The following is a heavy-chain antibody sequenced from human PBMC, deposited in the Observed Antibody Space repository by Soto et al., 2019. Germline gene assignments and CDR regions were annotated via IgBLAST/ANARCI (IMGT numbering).Heavy chain of an antibody. CDR1: GGTFSSYA. J-gene: IGHJ6*02. Sequence: SVKVSCKASGGTFSSYAISWLRQAPGQGLEWMGGIIPIFGTANYAQKFQGRVTITADESTSTAYIELSSLRSEDTAVYYCARGMLGYCTNGVCYTSQDYYYGMDVWGQGTTVTVSS. V-gene: IGHV1-69*13. CDR3: ARGMLGYCTNGVCYTSQDYYYGMDV. CDR2: IIPIFGTA. D-gene: IGHD2-8*01.